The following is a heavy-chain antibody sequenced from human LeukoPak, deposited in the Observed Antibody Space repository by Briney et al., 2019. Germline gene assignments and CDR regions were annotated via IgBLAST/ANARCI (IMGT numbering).Heavy chain of an antibody. CDR2: IYYSGST. CDR3: ARVPRPGYCSSTSCYPDAFDI. CDR1: GGSISSGDYY. V-gene: IGHV4-30-4*08. Sequence: SSQTLSPTCTVSGGSISSGDYYWSWIRQPPGKCLEWIGYIYYSGSTYYNPSLKSRVTISVDTSKNQFSLKLSSVTAADTAVYYCARVPRPGYCSSTSCYPDAFDIWGQGTMVTVSA. D-gene: IGHD2-2*03. J-gene: IGHJ3*02.